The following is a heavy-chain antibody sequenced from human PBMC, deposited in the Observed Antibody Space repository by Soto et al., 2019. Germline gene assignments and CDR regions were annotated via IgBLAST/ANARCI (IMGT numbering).Heavy chain of an antibody. CDR3: AHRVTGDYGFAY. CDR1: GFSLTTSGVG. D-gene: IGHD4-17*01. V-gene: IGHV2-5*02. J-gene: IGHJ4*02. Sequence: HITLKESGPTLVKPTQTLTLTCTFSGFSLTTSGVGVGWIRQPPGKALEWLALIYWDDDKRYSPSLKSRLTIPKDTSKNQVVLTMTNMYPVDTATYYCAHRVTGDYGFAYCGQGTLVTVSS. CDR2: IYWDDDK.